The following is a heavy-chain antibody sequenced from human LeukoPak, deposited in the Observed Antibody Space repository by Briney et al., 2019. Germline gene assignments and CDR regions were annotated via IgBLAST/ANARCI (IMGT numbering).Heavy chain of an antibody. CDR3: ASPNSYGLYYFDY. V-gene: IGHV1-46*01. J-gene: IGHJ4*02. D-gene: IGHD5-18*01. CDR2: INPSGGYT. CDR1: GYTFTRYY. Sequence: EASVKVSCKPSGYTFTRYYMHWVRQAPGQGLEWMGIINPSGGYTTYAQKFQGRVTMTRDTSTSTVYMELSSPRSEDTAVYYCASPNSYGLYYFDYWGQGTLVTVSS.